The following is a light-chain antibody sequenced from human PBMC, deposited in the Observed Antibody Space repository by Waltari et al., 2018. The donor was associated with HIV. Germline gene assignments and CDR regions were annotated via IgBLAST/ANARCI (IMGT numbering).Light chain of an antibody. CDR3: VGWDSSLSAYV. Sequence: QSVLTQPPSASGTPGQTVTISCSGGSSNIGKDNVYWYQQLPGMTPKLLIYKNYVRPSGVPDRFAGSKSGTSASLAISGLRSEDEADYYCVGWDSSLSAYVFGAGTKVTVL. J-gene: IGLJ1*01. V-gene: IGLV1-47*01. CDR1: SSNIGKDN. CDR2: KNY.